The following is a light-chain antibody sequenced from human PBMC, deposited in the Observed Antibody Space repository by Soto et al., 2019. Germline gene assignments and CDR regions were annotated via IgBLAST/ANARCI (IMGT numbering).Light chain of an antibody. CDR3: QHLNNYPLS. Sequence: DIQMTQSPSTLSASVGDRVTITCRASQSISTWLAWYQQKPGKAPNLLIYQASILESGLPSRFSGSGSGTAFTLTISSLQPEDFATYYCQHLNNYPLSFGGGTKVDIK. CDR1: QSISTW. J-gene: IGKJ4*01. V-gene: IGKV1-5*03. CDR2: QAS.